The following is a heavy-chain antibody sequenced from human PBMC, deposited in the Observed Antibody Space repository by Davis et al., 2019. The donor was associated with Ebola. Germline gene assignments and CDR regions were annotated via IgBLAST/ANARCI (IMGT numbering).Heavy chain of an antibody. J-gene: IGHJ5*02. Sequence: PGGSLRLSCAASRFTFSASWMHWVRQVPGKGLVWVARINSDGSTTHYADSVKGRFTISRDESKNTVYLQMNSLRVEDTAMYHCAKDGWEIHNWFDPWGQGTLVTVSS. D-gene: IGHD1-26*01. CDR3: AKDGWEIHNWFDP. CDR2: INSDGSTT. CDR1: RFTFSASW. V-gene: IGHV3-74*01.